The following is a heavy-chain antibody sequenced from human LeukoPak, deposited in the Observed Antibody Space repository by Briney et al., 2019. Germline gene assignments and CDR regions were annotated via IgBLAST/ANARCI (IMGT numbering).Heavy chain of an antibody. CDR1: GYTFTGYY. J-gene: IGHJ4*02. Sequence: ASVKVSCKASGYTFTGYYMHWARQAPGQGLEWMGWINPNSGGTNYAQKFQGRVTMTRDTSISTAYMELSRLRSDDTAVYYCARAMYYYDSSGYYDYFDYWGQGTLVTVSS. CDR2: INPNSGGT. CDR3: ARAMYYYDSSGYYDYFDY. D-gene: IGHD3-22*01. V-gene: IGHV1-2*02.